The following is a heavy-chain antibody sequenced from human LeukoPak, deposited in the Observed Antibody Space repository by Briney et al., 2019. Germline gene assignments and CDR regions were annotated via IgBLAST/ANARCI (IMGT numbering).Heavy chain of an antibody. CDR2: ISSSSSYI. D-gene: IGHD3-22*01. CDR3: ARDMGTYYYDSSGYYPFDY. J-gene: IGHJ4*02. CDR1: GFTFSSYS. Sequence: GGSLRLSCAASGFTFSSYSMNWVRQAPGKGLEWVSSISSSSSYIYYADSVKGRFTISRDNAKNSLYLQMNSLRAEDTAVYYCARDMGTYYYDSSGYYPFDYWGQGTLVTVSS. V-gene: IGHV3-21*01.